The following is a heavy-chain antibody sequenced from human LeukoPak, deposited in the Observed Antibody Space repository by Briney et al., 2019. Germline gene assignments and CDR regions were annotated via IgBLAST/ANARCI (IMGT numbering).Heavy chain of an antibody. CDR3: AGVPVPRSSGWKYYFDY. CDR1: GFTFSSYA. D-gene: IGHD6-19*01. V-gene: IGHV3-23*01. Sequence: GGSLRLSCAASGFTFSSYAMSWVRQAPGKGLEWVSAISGSGGSTYYADSVKGRFTISRDNSKNTLYLQMNSLRAEDTAVYYCAGVPVPRSSGWKYYFDYWGQGTLVTVSS. CDR2: ISGSGGST. J-gene: IGHJ4*02.